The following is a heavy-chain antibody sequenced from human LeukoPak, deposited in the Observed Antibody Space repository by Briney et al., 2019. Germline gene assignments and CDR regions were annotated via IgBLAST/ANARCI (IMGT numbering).Heavy chain of an antibody. CDR2: ISSSSSTI. D-gene: IGHD2-2*01. CDR3: AGRNLGQYCSSTSCYAYYYYYGMDV. J-gene: IGHJ6*02. Sequence: GGSLRLSCAASGFTFSSCAMNWVRQAPGKGLEWVSYISSSSSTIYYADSVKGRFTISRDNAKNSLYLQMNSLRAEDTAVYYCAGRNLGQYCSSTSCYAYYYYYGMDVWGQGTTVTVSS. V-gene: IGHV3-48*01. CDR1: GFTFSSCA.